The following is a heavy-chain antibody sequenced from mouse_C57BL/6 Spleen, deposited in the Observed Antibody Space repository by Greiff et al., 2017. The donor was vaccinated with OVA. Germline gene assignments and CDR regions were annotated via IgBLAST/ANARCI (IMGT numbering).Heavy chain of an antibody. Sequence: EVKVVESGEGLVKPGGSLKLSCAASGFTFSSYAMSWVRQTPEKRLEWVAYISSGGDYIYYADTVKGRFTISRDNARNTLYLQMSSLESEDTAMYYCTREYDYDGEAWFAYWGQGTLVTVSA. J-gene: IGHJ3*01. CDR2: ISSGGDYI. CDR3: TREYDYDGEAWFAY. V-gene: IGHV5-9-1*02. D-gene: IGHD2-4*01. CDR1: GFTFSSYA.